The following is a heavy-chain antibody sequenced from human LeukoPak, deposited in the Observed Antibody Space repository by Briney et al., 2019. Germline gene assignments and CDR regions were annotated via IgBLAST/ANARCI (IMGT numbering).Heavy chain of an antibody. CDR3: ARDYYGSGSYHY. D-gene: IGHD3-10*01. CDR2: MNPNSGNT. CDR1: GYTFTSYD. J-gene: IGHJ4*02. V-gene: IGHV1-8*01. Sequence: ASVKVSCKASGYTFTSYDINWVRQATVQGLEWMGWMNPNSGNTGYAQKFQGRVTMTRNTSISTAYMELSSLRSEDTAVYYFARDYYGSGSYHYWGQGTLVTVSS.